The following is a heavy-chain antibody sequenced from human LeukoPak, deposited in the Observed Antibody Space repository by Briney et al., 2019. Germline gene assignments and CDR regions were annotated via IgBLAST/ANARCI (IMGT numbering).Heavy chain of an antibody. J-gene: IGHJ3*01. Sequence: GGSLTLSCAASGVTVSTNYVAWVRQAPGKGLEWVSVIYRPGNTYYTDSVKGRFTISRDNSKNTIYLQMNSLRVEDTAVYYCARDLRVERPLDAFDVWGQGTMVTVSS. CDR3: ARDLRVERPLDAFDV. D-gene: IGHD1-26*01. CDR2: IYRPGNT. CDR1: GVTVSTNY. V-gene: IGHV3-66*01.